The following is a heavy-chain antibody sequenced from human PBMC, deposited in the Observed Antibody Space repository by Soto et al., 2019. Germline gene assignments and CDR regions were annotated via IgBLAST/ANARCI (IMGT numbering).Heavy chain of an antibody. CDR1: GYSFTSYW. CDR2: IYPGDSDT. D-gene: IGHD5-12*01. Sequence: GESLKISCKGSGYSFTSYWIGWVRQMPGKGLEWMGIIYPGDSDTRYSPSFQGQVTISADKSISTAYLQWSSLKASDTAMYYCARYSGYDLHYYSYGMDVWGQGTTVTVSS. V-gene: IGHV5-51*01. J-gene: IGHJ6*02. CDR3: ARYSGYDLHYYSYGMDV.